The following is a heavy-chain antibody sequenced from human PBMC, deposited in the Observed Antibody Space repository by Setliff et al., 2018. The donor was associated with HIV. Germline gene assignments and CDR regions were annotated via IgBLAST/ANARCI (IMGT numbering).Heavy chain of an antibody. CDR3: ASQVTGYHDFWSGYLGYFDY. CDR1: GGSISSNIYF. V-gene: IGHV4-39*01. J-gene: IGHJ4*02. CDR2: IYYSGSA. Sequence: SETLSLTCTVSGGSISSNIYFWGRIRQPPGKGLEWIGSIYYSGSAYYNSSLRSRLTISVDTSKNQFSLKLKSVTAADTAVYYCASQVTGYHDFWSGYLGYFDYWGQGLVVTVSS. D-gene: IGHD3-3*01.